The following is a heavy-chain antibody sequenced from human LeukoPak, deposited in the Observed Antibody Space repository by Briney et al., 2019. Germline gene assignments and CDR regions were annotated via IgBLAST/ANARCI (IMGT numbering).Heavy chain of an antibody. D-gene: IGHD3-16*01. CDR3: AKTRLGELLY. J-gene: IGHJ4*02. CDR2: ISGSDTST. V-gene: IGHV3-23*01. Sequence: PGGSLRLSCAASGFTFSSSAMSWVRQAPGKGLEWVSTISGSDTSTYYADSVKGRFTISRHNSKNTLYLQMNSLRAEDTAVYYCAKTRLGELLYWGQGTLVTVSS. CDR1: GFTFSSSA.